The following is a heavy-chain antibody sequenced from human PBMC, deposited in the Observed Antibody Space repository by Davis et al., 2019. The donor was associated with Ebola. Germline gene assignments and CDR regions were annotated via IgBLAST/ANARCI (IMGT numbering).Heavy chain of an antibody. CDR1: GGTFSSYT. CDR2: IIPMFGTA. Sequence: SVKVSCKASGGTFSSYTIDWVRQAPGQGLEWMGGIIPMFGTANYAQKFQGRVTITADESTSTAYMDLSSLRSEDTAVYYCARGNVVYAKVLYYYYGMDVWGKGTTVTVSS. V-gene: IGHV1-69*13. J-gene: IGHJ6*04. D-gene: IGHD2-8*02. CDR3: ARGNVVYAKVLYYYYGMDV.